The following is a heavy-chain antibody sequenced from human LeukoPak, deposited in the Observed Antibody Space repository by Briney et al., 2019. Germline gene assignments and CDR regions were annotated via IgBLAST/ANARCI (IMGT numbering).Heavy chain of an antibody. CDR1: GGTFSSYA. D-gene: IGHD3-10*01. CDR3: ARERSSPLNYYGSGRGYYYGMDV. CDR2: IIPILGIA. J-gene: IGHJ6*02. Sequence: SVKVSCKASGGTFSSYAISWVRQAPGQGLEWMGRIIPILGIANYAQKFQGRVTITADKSTSTAYMELSSLRFEDTAVYYCARERSSPLNYYGSGRGYYYGMDVWGQGTTVTVSS. V-gene: IGHV1-69*04.